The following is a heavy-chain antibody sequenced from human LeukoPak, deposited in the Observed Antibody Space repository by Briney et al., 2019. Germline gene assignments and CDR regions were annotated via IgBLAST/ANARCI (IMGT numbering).Heavy chain of an antibody. CDR1: GLTFSSYG. J-gene: IGHJ4*02. CDR2: IWYDGSNK. D-gene: IGHD3-10*01. Sequence: QPGGSLRLSCAASGLTFSSYGMHWVRQAPGKGLERVALIWYDGSNKYYADSVKGRFTISRDNSKNTLSLQMNSLRAEDTAVYYCARDYGSGIDCWGQGALVTVSS. V-gene: IGHV3-33*01. CDR3: ARDYGSGIDC.